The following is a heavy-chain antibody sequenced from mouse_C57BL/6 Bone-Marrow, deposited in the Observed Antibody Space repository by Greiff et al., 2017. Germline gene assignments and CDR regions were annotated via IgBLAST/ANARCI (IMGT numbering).Heavy chain of an antibody. J-gene: IGHJ4*01. V-gene: IGHV1-76*01. CDR2: IYPGSGNT. CDR3: ARWKACYDYDYYAMDY. D-gene: IGHD2-4*01. CDR1: GYTFTDYY. Sequence: VQRVESGAELVRPGASVKLSCKASGYTFTDYYINWVKQRPGQGLEWIARIYPGSGNTYYNEKFKGKATLTAETSSSTAYMQLSSLTSEDSAVYFCARWKACYDYDYYAMDYWGQGTSVTVSA.